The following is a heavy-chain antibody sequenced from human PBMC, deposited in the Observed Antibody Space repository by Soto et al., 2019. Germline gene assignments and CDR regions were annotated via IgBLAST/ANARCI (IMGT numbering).Heavy chain of an antibody. V-gene: IGHV4-30-4*01. J-gene: IGHJ4*02. CDR2: IYYSGST. D-gene: IGHD5-12*01. Sequence: PSETLSLTCTVADGSISSGDYYWSWISQPPGKGLEWIGYIYYSGSTYYNPSLKSRVTISVDTSKNQFSLKLSSVTAADTAVYYCARVDSGYDFLFDYWGQGTLVTGSS. CDR1: DGSISSGDYY. CDR3: ARVDSGYDFLFDY.